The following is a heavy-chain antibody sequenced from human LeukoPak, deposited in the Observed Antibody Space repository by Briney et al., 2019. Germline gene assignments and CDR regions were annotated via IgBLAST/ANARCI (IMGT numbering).Heavy chain of an antibody. J-gene: IGHJ6*03. CDR3: ARGYTAMAKYYYYMDV. CDR2: INHSGST. D-gene: IGHD5-18*01. CDR1: GGSFSGYY. Sequence: SETLTLSCAVSGGSFSGYYWSWIRQPPGKGLEWIGEINHSGSTNYNPSLKCRVTISVDTSKHQFSLKLSSVTAADTAVYYCARGYTAMAKYYYYMDVWGKGTTVTVSS. V-gene: IGHV4-34*01.